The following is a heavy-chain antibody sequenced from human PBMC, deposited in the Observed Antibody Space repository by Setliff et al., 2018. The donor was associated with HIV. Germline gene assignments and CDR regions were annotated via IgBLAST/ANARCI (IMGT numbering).Heavy chain of an antibody. J-gene: IGHJ4*02. V-gene: IGHV1-18*01. CDR1: GYTFISYG. CDR3: ASANSGRIHATRLDS. Sequence: PSVKVPCKASGYTFISYGITWVRQAPGQGLEWMGWISAYNGNTNYAQKLQGRVTMTTDASTSTVYMKLSGLRSEDTAVYYCASANSGRIHATRLDSWGQGTLVTVSS. CDR2: ISAYNGNT. D-gene: IGHD5-18*01.